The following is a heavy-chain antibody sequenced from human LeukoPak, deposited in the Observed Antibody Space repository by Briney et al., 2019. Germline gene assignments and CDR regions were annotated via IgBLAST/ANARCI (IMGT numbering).Heavy chain of an antibody. V-gene: IGHV3-20*04. Sequence: GGSLRLSCAASGFTFDDYGLTWVRQAPGKGLEWVSAVNWNGGSTGYAPSVKGRFSISRGNANNSLYLQMSSLRVEDTALYYCARVHYYDSDGYYDFDHWGQGTLVTVSS. J-gene: IGHJ4*02. CDR2: VNWNGGST. CDR1: GFTFDDYG. CDR3: ARVHYYDSDGYYDFDH. D-gene: IGHD3-22*01.